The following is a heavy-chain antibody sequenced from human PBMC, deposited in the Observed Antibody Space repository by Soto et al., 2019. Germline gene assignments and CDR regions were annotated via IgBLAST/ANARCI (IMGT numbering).Heavy chain of an antibody. CDR1: GFTFDDYA. V-gene: IGHV3-9*01. J-gene: IGHJ6*02. CDR2: ISWNSGGI. CDR3: AKGEAGYYYGMDV. D-gene: IGHD1-26*01. Sequence: EVQLVESGGGLIQPGRSLRLSCAASGFTFDDYAMHWVRQAPGKGLAWVSGISWNSGGIGYADSVKGRCTIYRDNAKNSLYLQMNSLRAEDTALYYCAKGEAGYYYGMDVWGQGTTVTVSS.